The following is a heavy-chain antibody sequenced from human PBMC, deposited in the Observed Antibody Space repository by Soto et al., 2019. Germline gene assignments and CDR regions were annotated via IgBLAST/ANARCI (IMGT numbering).Heavy chain of an antibody. CDR2: FDPESGET. Sequence: GAAVKVSCKVSGYTLTELYMHWMGRAPGNPHEWMGGFDPESGETIYAQKSQGRVTMTEDTSTDTAYIELSSLRSEDTAVYYCATRGDVGVLRVMGSRLSYYYGMDVWGQGTTVTVSS. D-gene: IGHD3-16*01. CDR1: GYTLTELY. V-gene: IGHV1-24*01. J-gene: IGHJ6*02. CDR3: ATRGDVGVLRVMGSRLSYYYGMDV.